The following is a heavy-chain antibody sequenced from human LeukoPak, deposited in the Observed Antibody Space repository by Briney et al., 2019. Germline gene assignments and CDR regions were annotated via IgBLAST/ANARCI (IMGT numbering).Heavy chain of an antibody. CDR1: GYTFTSYY. CDR3: ARVVTMTPPNWYLDL. D-gene: IGHD3-22*01. V-gene: IGHV1-46*01. Sequence: GASVKVSCKASGYTFTSYYMHWVRQAPGQGLEWMGIINPSGGSTSYAQKFQGRVTMTRDTSTSTVYMELSSLRSEDTAVYYCARVVTMTPPNWYLDLWGRVTRATVSS. CDR2: INPSGGST. J-gene: IGHJ2*01.